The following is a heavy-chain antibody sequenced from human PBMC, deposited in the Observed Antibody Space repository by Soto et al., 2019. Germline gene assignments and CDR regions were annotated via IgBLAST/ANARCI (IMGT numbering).Heavy chain of an antibody. Sequence: EVQLVESGGGLVQPGGSLRLSCAASGFTFSSYSMNWVRQAPGKGLEWVSYISGSSRTIYYADSVKGRFTISRDTAKNSLYLQLNSLRDEDTSVDYCARALGIAVDDIVGESSRDYSFYGMDVWGQGTTVTVSS. D-gene: IGHD6-19*01. CDR3: ARALGIAVDDIVGESSRDYSFYGMDV. CDR2: ISGSSRTI. J-gene: IGHJ6*02. V-gene: IGHV3-48*02. CDR1: GFTFSSYS.